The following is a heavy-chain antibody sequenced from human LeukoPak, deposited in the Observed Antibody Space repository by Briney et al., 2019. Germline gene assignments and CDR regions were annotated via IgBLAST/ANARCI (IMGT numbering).Heavy chain of an antibody. D-gene: IGHD2-15*01. CDR3: ARSPRTVVPYDY. CDR1: GGSISSGGHY. J-gene: IGHJ4*02. Sequence: SQTLSLTCTVSGGSISSGGHYWSWIRQPPGKGLEWIGYIYHSGSTYYNPSLKSRVTISVDRSKNQSSLKLSSVTAADTAVYYCARSPRTVVPYDYWGQGTLVTVSS. V-gene: IGHV4-30-2*01. CDR2: IYHSGST.